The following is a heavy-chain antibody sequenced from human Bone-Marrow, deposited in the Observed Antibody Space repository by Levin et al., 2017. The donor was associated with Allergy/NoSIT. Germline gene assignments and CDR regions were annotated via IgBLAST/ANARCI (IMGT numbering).Heavy chain of an antibody. Sequence: GESLKISCAASGFTFSSYGMHWVRQAPGKGLEWVAVISYDGSNKYYADSVKGRFTISRDNSKNTLYLQMNSLRAEDTAVYYCANSFPDSSVHYYGMDVWGQGTTVTVSS. CDR2: ISYDGSNK. D-gene: IGHD3-22*01. V-gene: IGHV3-30*18. CDR1: GFTFSSYG. J-gene: IGHJ6*02. CDR3: ANSFPDSSVHYYGMDV.